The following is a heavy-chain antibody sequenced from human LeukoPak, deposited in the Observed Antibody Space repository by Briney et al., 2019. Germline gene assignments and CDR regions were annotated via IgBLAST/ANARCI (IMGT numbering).Heavy chain of an antibody. Sequence: PGGSLRLSCAASGFTFSSYSMNWVRQAPGKGLEWVSYISSSSSTIYYADSVKGRFTISRDNAKNSLYLQMNSLRAEDTAVYYCAREGALRAYDSSGYYGYWGQGTLVTVSS. J-gene: IGHJ4*02. D-gene: IGHD3-22*01. CDR3: AREGALRAYDSSGYYGY. CDR1: GFTFSSYS. V-gene: IGHV3-48*01. CDR2: ISSSSSTI.